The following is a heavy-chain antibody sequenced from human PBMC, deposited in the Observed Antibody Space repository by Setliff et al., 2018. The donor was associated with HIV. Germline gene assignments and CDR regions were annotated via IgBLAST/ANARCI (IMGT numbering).Heavy chain of an antibody. J-gene: IGHJ4*02. CDR2: INRSGST. Sequence: QTLSLTCAVYGGSLSGHFWSWIRQPPGKGLEWIGEINRSGSTNYNSSLKSRVTMSVDTSKRQFSLKLASVTAADTAIYYCARQSTMAAAAFDYWGQGTLVTVSS. D-gene: IGHD6-13*01. CDR3: ARQSTMAAAAFDY. V-gene: IGHV4-34*01. CDR1: GGSLSGHF.